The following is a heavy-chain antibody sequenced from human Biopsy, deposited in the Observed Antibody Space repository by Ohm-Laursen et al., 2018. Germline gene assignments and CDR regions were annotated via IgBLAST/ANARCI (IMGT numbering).Heavy chain of an antibody. CDR3: ARVRVWADSEGAFDP. CDR2: ISYSRDT. D-gene: IGHD1-26*01. J-gene: IGHJ3*01. V-gene: IGHV4-59*01. CDR1: GGSISGSS. Sequence: SETLSLTCTVSGGSISGSSWSWIRQAPGKGLEWIGYISYSRDTNYNPSLKSRVTISVDTSRNHFSLKLSSVTAAATAVYYCARVRVWADSEGAFDPWGQGTMVTASS.